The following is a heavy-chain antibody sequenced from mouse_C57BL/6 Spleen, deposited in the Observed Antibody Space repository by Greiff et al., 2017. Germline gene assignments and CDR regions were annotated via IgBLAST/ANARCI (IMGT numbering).Heavy chain of an antibody. D-gene: IGHD2-5*01. CDR1: GYSFTDYN. V-gene: IGHV1-39*01. CDR2: INPNYGTT. J-gene: IGHJ2*01. CDR3: AREDDYSNYVLFDY. Sequence: EVQLQQSGPELVKPGASVKISCKASGYSFTDYNMNWVKQSNGKSLEWIGVINPNYGTTSYNQKFKGKATLTVDQSSSTAYMQLNILTSEDSAVYYCAREDDYSNYVLFDYWGKGTTRTVSS.